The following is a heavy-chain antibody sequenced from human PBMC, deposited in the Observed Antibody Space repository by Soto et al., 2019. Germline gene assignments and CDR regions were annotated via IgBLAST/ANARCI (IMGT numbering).Heavy chain of an antibody. CDR2: IKSKTDGGTT. CDR3: TTEGSYYGWYGMDV. Sequence: EVQLVESGGGLVKPGGSLRLSCAASGFTFSNAWMSWVRQAPGKGLEWVGCIKSKTDGGTTDYAAPVKGRFTISRDDSKNTLYLQMNSLKTEDTAVYYCTTEGSYYGWYGMDVWGQGTTVTVSS. J-gene: IGHJ6*02. CDR1: GFTFSNAW. V-gene: IGHV3-15*01. D-gene: IGHD3-10*01.